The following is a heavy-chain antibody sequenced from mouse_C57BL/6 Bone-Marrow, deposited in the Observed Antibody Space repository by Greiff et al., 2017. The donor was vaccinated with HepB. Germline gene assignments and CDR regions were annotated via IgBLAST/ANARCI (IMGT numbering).Heavy chain of an antibody. V-gene: IGHV1-81*01. Sequence: QVQLQQSGAELVRPGASVKLSCKASGYTFTSYGISWVKQRTGQGLEWIGEIYPRSGNTYYNEKFKGKATLTADKSSSKAYMELRSLTSEDSAVYFCASYEYDEYFDVWGTGTAVTVSS. CDR3: ASYEYDEYFDV. D-gene: IGHD2-4*01. J-gene: IGHJ1*03. CDR1: GYTFTSYG. CDR2: IYPRSGNT.